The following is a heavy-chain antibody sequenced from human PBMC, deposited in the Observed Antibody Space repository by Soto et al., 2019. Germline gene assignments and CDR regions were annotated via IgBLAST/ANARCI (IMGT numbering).Heavy chain of an antibody. CDR2: INAGNGNT. Sequence: QVQLVQSGAEVKKPGASVKVSCKASGYTFTSYAMHWVRQAPGQRLEWMGWINAGNGNTKYSQKFQARVTITRDTSVSTAYMELSSLRSEDTAVYYCARVPYSSGWYAYFDYWGQGTLVTVSS. CDR3: ARVPYSSGWYAYFDY. V-gene: IGHV1-3*01. J-gene: IGHJ4*02. D-gene: IGHD6-19*01. CDR1: GYTFTSYA.